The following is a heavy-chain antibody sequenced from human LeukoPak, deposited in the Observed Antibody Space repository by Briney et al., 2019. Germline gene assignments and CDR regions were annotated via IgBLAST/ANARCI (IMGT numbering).Heavy chain of an antibody. CDR1: GGSISSYY. D-gene: IGHD2-2*01. CDR2: IYTSGST. CDR3: HIVVVPAATSAFDI. Sequence: PSGTLSLTCTVSGGSISSYYWSWIRQPAGKGLEWIGRIYTSGSTSYNPSLKSRVTMSVDTSKNQFSLKLSSVTAADTAVYYCHIVVVPAATSAFDIWGQGTMVTVSS. V-gene: IGHV4-4*07. J-gene: IGHJ3*02.